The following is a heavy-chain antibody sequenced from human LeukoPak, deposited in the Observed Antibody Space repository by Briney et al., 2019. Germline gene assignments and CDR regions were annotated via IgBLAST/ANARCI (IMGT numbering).Heavy chain of an antibody. D-gene: IGHD6-13*01. CDR2: IYYSGST. V-gene: IGHV4-39*07. CDR3: ARGPGSSWYYYYYYYMDV. J-gene: IGHJ6*03. Sequence: SETLSLTCTVSGGSISSSSYYWGWIRQPPGKGLEWIGSIYYSGSTYYNPSLKSRVTISVDTSKNQFSLKLSSVTAADTAVYYCARGPGSSWYYYYYYYMDVWGKGTTVTVSS. CDR1: GGSISSSSYY.